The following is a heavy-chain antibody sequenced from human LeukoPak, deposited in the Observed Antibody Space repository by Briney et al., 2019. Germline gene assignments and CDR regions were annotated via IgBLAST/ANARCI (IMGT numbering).Heavy chain of an antibody. Sequence: PGTSLRLSCSASGFTFRNYGMRWVRQAPGKGLEWVAVIWYDGSNKYYSDSVKGRFTISRDDSENTLYLQMNSLRAEETAVYYCVRDRGMTTMTLDYWGQGTLVTVSS. CDR1: GFTFRNYG. CDR3: VRDRGMTTMTLDY. CDR2: IWYDGSNK. D-gene: IGHD3-10*01. J-gene: IGHJ4*02. V-gene: IGHV3-33*01.